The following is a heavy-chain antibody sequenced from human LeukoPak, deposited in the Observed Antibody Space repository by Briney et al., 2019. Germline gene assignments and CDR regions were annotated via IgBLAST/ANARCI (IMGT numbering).Heavy chain of an antibody. Sequence: GGSLRLSCAASGFTFSSYEMNWVRQAPGKGLEWVSYISSSGSTIYYADSVKGRFTISRDNAKNSLYLQMNSLRADDTAVYYCATGAPYYYDSSGYPDYWGQGTLVTVSS. CDR2: ISSSGSTI. V-gene: IGHV3-48*03. J-gene: IGHJ4*02. CDR1: GFTFSSYE. D-gene: IGHD3-22*01. CDR3: ATGAPYYYDSSGYPDY.